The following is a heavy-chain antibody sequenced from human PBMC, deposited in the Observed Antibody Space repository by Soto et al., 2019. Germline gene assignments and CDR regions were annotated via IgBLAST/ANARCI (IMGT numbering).Heavy chain of an antibody. D-gene: IGHD6-6*01. V-gene: IGHV4-31*03. CDR3: ARGVGSGLIVAARKEEYYYYGMDV. J-gene: IGHJ6*02. CDR1: GGSISSGGYY. CDR2: IYYSGST. Sequence: PSETLSLTCTVSGGSISSGGYYWSWIRQHPGKGLEWIGYIYYSGSTYYNPSLKSRVTISVDTSKNQFSLKLSSVTAADTAVYYCARGVGSGLIVAARKEEYYYYGMDVWGQGTTVTVSS.